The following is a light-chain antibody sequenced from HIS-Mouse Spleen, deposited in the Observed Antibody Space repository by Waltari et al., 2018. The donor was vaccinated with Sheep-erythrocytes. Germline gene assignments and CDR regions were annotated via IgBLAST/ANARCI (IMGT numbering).Light chain of an antibody. Sequence: QSALTQPRSVSGSPGQSVTIPCTGTSSHVVGYNYVSWYQQHPGKAPKLMIYDVSKRPSGVPDRFSGSKSGNTASLTISGLQAEDEADYYCCSYAGSYTLVFGGGTKLTVL. J-gene: IGLJ2*01. CDR3: CSYAGSYTLV. V-gene: IGLV2-11*01. CDR2: DVS. CDR1: SSHVVGYNY.